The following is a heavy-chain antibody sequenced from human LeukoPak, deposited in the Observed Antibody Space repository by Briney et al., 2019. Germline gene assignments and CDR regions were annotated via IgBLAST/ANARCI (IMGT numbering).Heavy chain of an antibody. CDR1: GYTFTSYY. J-gene: IGHJ6*03. V-gene: IGHV1-46*01. CDR3: ASQGLETYYMDV. D-gene: IGHD3-3*01. Sequence: GASVKVSCKASGYTFTSYYMHWVRQAPGQRLEWMGIINPSGGSTSYAQKFQGRVTMTREMSRSTVYMELSSLRSEDTAVYYCASQGLETYYMDVWGKGTTVTVSS. CDR2: INPSGGST.